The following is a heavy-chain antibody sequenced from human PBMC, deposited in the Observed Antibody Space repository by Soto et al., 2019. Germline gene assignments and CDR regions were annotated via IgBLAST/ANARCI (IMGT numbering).Heavy chain of an antibody. D-gene: IGHD3-10*02. Sequence: TLSLTCAVSGGSITSGGYSWSWIRQPPGKGLEWIGYIYHSGSTYYNPSLKSRVTISLDRSTHQFSLKLSSVTAADTAIYYRARDAGRIHYVWFAPWGQGTLVTVSS. CDR1: GGSITSGGYS. CDR2: IYHSGST. CDR3: ARDAGRIHYVWFAP. J-gene: IGHJ5*02. V-gene: IGHV4-30-2*01.